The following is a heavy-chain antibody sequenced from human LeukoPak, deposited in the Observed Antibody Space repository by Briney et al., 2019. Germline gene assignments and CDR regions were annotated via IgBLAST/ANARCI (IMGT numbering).Heavy chain of an antibody. V-gene: IGHV5-51*01. CDR3: ARRTDSGWKWFDP. J-gene: IGHJ5*02. Sequence: GDSLKISCKASGYRFTSYWIGWVCQMPGKGLEWMGVIHPGEYERRYSPSFEGQVTISADKSISTAYMQWSSLKASDTATYYCARRTDSGWKWFDPWGQGTLVTVSS. CDR1: GYRFTSYW. D-gene: IGHD6-25*01. CDR2: IHPGEYER.